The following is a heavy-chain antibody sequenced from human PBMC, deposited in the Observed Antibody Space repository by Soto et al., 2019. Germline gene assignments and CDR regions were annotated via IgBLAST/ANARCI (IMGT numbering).Heavy chain of an antibody. CDR2: VYYTGST. J-gene: IGHJ4*02. V-gene: IGHV4-59*01. Sequence: PSETLSLTCTVSGDSISTFYWGWMRQSPGKELGGLGYVYYTGSTNYTPSLKSRVTISVDRSKNQFSLKLTSANAADTAVYYCARGRTVRNYADDSSDYFYFFDYWGQGTQVTVSS. CDR3: ARGRTVRNYADDSSDYFYFFDY. CDR1: GDSISTFY. D-gene: IGHD3-22*01.